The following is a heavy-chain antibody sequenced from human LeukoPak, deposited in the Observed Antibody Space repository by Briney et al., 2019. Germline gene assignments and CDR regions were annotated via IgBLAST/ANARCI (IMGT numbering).Heavy chain of an antibody. V-gene: IGHV4-59*01. CDR3: ARGGFGELSTNWFDP. CDR1: GGSISSYY. CDR2: IYYSGST. Sequence: SETLSLTCTVSGGSISSYYWSWIRQPPGKGLEWIGYIYYSGSTNYNPSLKSRVTISVDTSKNQFSLKLSSVTAADTAVYYCARGGFGELSTNWFDPWGQGTLVTVSS. D-gene: IGHD3-10*01. J-gene: IGHJ5*02.